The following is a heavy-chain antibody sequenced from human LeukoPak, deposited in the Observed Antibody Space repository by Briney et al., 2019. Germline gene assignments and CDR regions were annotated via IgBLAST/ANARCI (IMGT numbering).Heavy chain of an antibody. V-gene: IGHV4-59*01. CDR2: IYYSGNT. J-gene: IGHJ4*02. CDR1: GGPMSSYY. Sequence: SPSETLSLTCTVSGGPMSSYYWSWIRQPPGKGLEWIGYIYYSGNTNYNPSLKSRVTISVDTSKNQFSLKMRSVTAADTAVYYCARDRRDTSMVWDYWGQGTLVTVSS. D-gene: IGHD5-18*01. CDR3: ARDRRDTSMVWDY.